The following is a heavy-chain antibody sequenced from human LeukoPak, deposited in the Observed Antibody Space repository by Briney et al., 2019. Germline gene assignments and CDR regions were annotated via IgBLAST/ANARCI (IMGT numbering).Heavy chain of an antibody. CDR3: ARSDSSGYYYDY. CDR2: INHSGST. J-gene: IGHJ4*02. D-gene: IGHD3-22*01. Sequence: PSETLSLTCAVYGGSFSGYYWNWIRQPPGKGLEWIGEINHSGSTNYNPSLKSRVTISVDTSKNQFSLKLSSVTAADTAVYYCARSDSSGYYYDYWGQGTLVTVSS. V-gene: IGHV4-34*01. CDR1: GGSFSGYY.